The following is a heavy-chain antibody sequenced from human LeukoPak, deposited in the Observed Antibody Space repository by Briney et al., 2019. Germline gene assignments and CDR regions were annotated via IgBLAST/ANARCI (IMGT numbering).Heavy chain of an antibody. CDR2: IHSDGSTT. J-gene: IGHJ6*02. CDR3: TRDANHYGGMDV. V-gene: IGHV3-74*01. CDR1: GITVSKYW. Sequence: GGSLRLSCAVSGITVSKYWMHWVRQVPGKGLVWVSRIHSDGSTTDYADSVKGRLTITRDSAKNTLYLEMNSLRVEDMAVYYCTRDANHYGGMDVWGQGTTVTVSS.